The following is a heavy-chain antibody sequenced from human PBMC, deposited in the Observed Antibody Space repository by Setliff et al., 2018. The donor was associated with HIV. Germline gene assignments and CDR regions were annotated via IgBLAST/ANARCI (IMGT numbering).Heavy chain of an antibody. CDR1: GGSLSDYY. J-gene: IGHJ4*02. CDR2: VHYSGST. V-gene: IGHV4-59*01. Sequence: PSETLSLTCAVYGGSLSDYYWSWIRQSPGKGLEWIGYVHYSGSTRYNPSLKSRVTISVDTSKKKFSLKLTSMTATDMAVYYCASEKKAWSVSDSFYEYWGQGVPVTVSS. CDR3: ASEKKAWSVSDSFYEY. D-gene: IGHD3-3*01.